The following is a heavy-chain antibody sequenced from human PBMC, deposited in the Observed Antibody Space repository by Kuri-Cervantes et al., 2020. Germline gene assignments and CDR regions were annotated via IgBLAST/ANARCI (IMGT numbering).Heavy chain of an antibody. D-gene: IGHD3-10*01. V-gene: IGHV3-30*02. CDR1: GFTFSSYG. CDR3: AKNSPEIWFGELLYPFYYYGMDV. Sequence: GESLKISFAASGFTFSSYGMHWVRQAPGKGLEWVAVIWYDGSNKYYADSVKGRFTISRDNSKNTLYLQMNSLRAEDTAVYYCAKNSPEIWFGELLYPFYYYGMDVWGQGTTVTVSS. CDR2: IWYDGSNK. J-gene: IGHJ6*02.